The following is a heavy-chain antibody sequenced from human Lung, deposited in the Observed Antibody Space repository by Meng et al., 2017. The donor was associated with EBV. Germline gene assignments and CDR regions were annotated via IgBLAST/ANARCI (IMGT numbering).Heavy chain of an antibody. V-gene: IGHV4-39*06. J-gene: IGHJ1*01. CDR2: IGHSGIT. D-gene: IGHD6-13*01. CDR1: GGSMSTSGYY. Sequence: RPPPQESGPGLVNPSEALSLTCSVSGGSMSTSGYYWGWIRQPPGKGLEWIGSIGHSGITYYTPSLKSRATLSVDTSKNQFSLKLNSVTAADTAVYYCARGDESSSTWYSGEYLQDWGQGTLVTVSS. CDR3: ARGDESSSTWYSGEYLQD.